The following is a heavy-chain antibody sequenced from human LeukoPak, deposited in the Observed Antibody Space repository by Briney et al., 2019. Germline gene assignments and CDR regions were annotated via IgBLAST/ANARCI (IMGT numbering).Heavy chain of an antibody. D-gene: IGHD1-26*01. CDR3: AIAQTWDELFDS. J-gene: IGHJ4*02. CDR1: GIAVIGNY. Sequence: GGSLTLSCAASGIAVIGNYMSWVRQPPGKGLEWVSFISINTDTFYADSVRGRFTISRDSSKNTLFLQMNSLRDEDSAVYYCAIAQTWDELFDSWGQGTLVTVSS. CDR2: ISINTDT. V-gene: IGHV3-53*01.